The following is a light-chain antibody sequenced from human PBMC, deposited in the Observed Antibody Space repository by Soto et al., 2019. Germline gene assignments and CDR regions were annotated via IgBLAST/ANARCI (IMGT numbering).Light chain of an antibody. Sequence: EIVLTQSPATLSLSPGERAALSCRASQSVSSYLAWYQQKPGQAPRLLMYEASTRATGIPARFSGSGSGTDFTLTISRLEPEDFAVYYCQHYVSSPITFGQGTRLEIK. CDR1: QSVSSY. CDR3: QHYVSSPIT. CDR2: EAS. V-gene: IGKV3-20*01. J-gene: IGKJ5*01.